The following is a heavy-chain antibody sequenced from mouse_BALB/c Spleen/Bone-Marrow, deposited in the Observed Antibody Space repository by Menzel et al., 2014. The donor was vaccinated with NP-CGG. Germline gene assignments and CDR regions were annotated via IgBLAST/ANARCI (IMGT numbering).Heavy chain of an antibody. J-gene: IGHJ3*01. CDR2: IDPANGNT. Sequence: VQLQQSGAELVKPGASVKLSCTASGFNIKDTYMHWVKQRPEQGLEWIGRIDPANGNTKYAPKLQGKATITADPSSNTAYLQLSSLTSEDTAVYYCALYYYGSSGFAYWGQGTLVTVSA. CDR3: ALYYYGSSGFAY. V-gene: IGHV14-3*02. CDR1: GFNIKDTY. D-gene: IGHD1-1*01.